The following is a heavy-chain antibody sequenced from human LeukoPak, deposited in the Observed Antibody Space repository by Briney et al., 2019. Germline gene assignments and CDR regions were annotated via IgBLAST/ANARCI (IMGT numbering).Heavy chain of an antibody. CDR3: ARHGIPLFGGSGSYYGAYFDY. CDR1: GYTFTSYG. D-gene: IGHD3-10*01. CDR2: ISAYNGNT. Sequence: ASVKVSCKASGYTFTSYGISWVRQAPGQGLEWMGWISAYNGNTNYAQKLQGRVTMTTDTSTSTAYMELRSLRSDDTAVYYCARHGIPLFGGSGSYYGAYFDYWGQGTLVTVSS. J-gene: IGHJ4*02. V-gene: IGHV1-18*01.